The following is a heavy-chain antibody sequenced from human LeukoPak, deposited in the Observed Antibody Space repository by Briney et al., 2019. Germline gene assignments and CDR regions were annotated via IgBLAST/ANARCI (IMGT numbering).Heavy chain of an antibody. D-gene: IGHD3-22*01. J-gene: IGHJ4*02. CDR2: INHSGST. Sequence: SETLSLTCAVYGGSFSGYYWSWIRQPPGKGLEWIGEINHSGSTNYNPSLKSRVTISVDTSKNQFSLKLSSVTAADTAVNYCARARAHLKYYYDSSGYYYFDYWGQGTLVTVSS. V-gene: IGHV4-34*01. CDR1: GGSFSGYY. CDR3: ARARAHLKYYYDSSGYYYFDY.